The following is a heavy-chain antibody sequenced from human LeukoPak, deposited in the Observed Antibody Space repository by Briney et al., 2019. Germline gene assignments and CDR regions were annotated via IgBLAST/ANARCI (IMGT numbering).Heavy chain of an antibody. CDR1: GFTFSGSA. D-gene: IGHD6-19*01. J-gene: IGHJ4*02. CDR3: TRHPDDSEQWLVG. CDR2: IRSKANSYAT. V-gene: IGHV3-73*01. Sequence: PGGSLRLSCAASGFTFSGSAMHWVRQASGKGLEWVGRIRSKANSYATAYAASVKGRFTISRDDSKNTAYLQMNSLKTEDTAVYYCTRHPDDSEQWLVGWGQGTLVTVSS.